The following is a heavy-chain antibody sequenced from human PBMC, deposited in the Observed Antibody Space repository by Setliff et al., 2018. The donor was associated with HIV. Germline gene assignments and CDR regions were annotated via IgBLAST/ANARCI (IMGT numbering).Heavy chain of an antibody. J-gene: IGHJ3*02. CDR2: MSRYRTSMT. CDR3: ARDPDYGDFIALDI. Sequence: VGSLRLSCAASGFTFSYYSMHWVRQAPGKGLEWISFMSRYRTSMTHYADSVKGRFTVSRDDANNSLNLQMNNLRAEDTAVYFCARDPDYGDFIALDIWGQGTMVTVSS. D-gene: IGHD4-17*01. V-gene: IGHV3-48*01. CDR1: GFTFSYYS.